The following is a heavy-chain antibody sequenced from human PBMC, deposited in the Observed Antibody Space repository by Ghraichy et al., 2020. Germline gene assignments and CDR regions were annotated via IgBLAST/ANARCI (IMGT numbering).Heavy chain of an antibody. CDR1: GFSFESYW. CDR3: ARDPRGGGVDV. Sequence: GGSLRLSCAASGFSFESYWMSWVRQAPGKGLEWVASIKKDGSETHYVDSVKGRFTISRDNAKNSVSLQINSLRVEDTAVYYCARDPRGGGVDVWGQGTTVTVSS. J-gene: IGHJ6*02. V-gene: IGHV3-7*01. D-gene: IGHD3-10*01. CDR2: IKKDGSET.